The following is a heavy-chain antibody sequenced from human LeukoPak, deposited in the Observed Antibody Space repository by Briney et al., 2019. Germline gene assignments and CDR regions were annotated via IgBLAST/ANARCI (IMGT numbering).Heavy chain of an antibody. V-gene: IGHV4-30-2*01. CDR3: ARQPRGNWFDP. J-gene: IGHJ5*02. Sequence: SQTLSLTCAVSGGSISSGGYSCSWIRQPPGKGLEWIGYIYHSGSTYYNPSLESRVTISVDRSKNQFSLKLSSVTVADTAVYYCARQPRGNWFDPWGQGTLVTFSS. CDR1: GGSISSGGYS. CDR2: IYHSGST.